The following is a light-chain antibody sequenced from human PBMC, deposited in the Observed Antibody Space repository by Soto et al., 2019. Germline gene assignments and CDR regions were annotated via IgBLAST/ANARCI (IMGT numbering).Light chain of an antibody. CDR3: GADHGGGREFVDV. Sequence: QSVLTQPPSASASLGASVTLTCTLRSGYSNYEVDWYQQRPGKGPRFVMRVGTGGIVGSKGDGIPDRFSVLGSGLNRYLTIKNIQEEDESDYHCGADHGGGREFVDVFGTGTKVTVL. V-gene: IGLV9-49*01. J-gene: IGLJ1*01. CDR2: VGTGGIVG. CDR1: SGYSNYE.